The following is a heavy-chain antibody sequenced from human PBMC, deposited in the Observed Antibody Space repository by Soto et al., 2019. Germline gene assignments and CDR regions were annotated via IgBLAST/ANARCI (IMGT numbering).Heavy chain of an antibody. CDR2: ISYTGRT. J-gene: IGHJ6*02. D-gene: IGHD7-27*01. CDR1: GDSVTSGSYY. Sequence: SETLSLTCIVSGDSVTSGSYYWTWLRQPPGKGLEWIGYISYTGRTEYNPSLQSRVTISVDTSKNDFSLNLSSVTAADTAVYFCAREWGLLPYYVMNVWGHGTAVTVS. CDR3: AREWGLLPYYVMNV. V-gene: IGHV4-61*03.